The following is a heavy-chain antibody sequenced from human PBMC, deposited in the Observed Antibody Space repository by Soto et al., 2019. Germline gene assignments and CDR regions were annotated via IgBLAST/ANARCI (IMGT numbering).Heavy chain of an antibody. CDR3: ARGSAFIGLDY. J-gene: IGHJ4*02. D-gene: IGHD1-26*01. Sequence: GSLRLSCAVSGFIFSRYSMNWVRQAPGKGLEWVSSIGTSGSYIYDTDSVKGRFTISRDNTKDSLYLQMSSLRAEDTAIYYCARGSAFIGLDYWGQGTPVTVSS. V-gene: IGHV3-21*01. CDR1: GFIFSRYS. CDR2: IGTSGSYI.